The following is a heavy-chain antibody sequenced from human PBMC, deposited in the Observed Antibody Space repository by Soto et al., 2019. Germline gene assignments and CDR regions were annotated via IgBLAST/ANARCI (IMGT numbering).Heavy chain of an antibody. J-gene: IGHJ4*02. D-gene: IGHD3-10*01. CDR1: GYTLTELS. CDR2: FDPEDGET. CDR3: ATEGLLWFGELPFDY. V-gene: IGHV1-24*01. Sequence: ASVKVSCKVSGYTLTELSMHWVRQAPGKGLEWMGGFDPEDGETIYAQKFQGRVTMTEDTSTDTAYMELSSLRSEDTAVYYCATEGLLWFGELPFDYWGQGTLVTVSS.